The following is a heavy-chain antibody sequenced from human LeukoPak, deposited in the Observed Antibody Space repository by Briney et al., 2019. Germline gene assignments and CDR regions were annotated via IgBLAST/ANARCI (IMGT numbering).Heavy chain of an antibody. CDR2: ISGSGGST. D-gene: IGHD3-10*01. CDR1: GFTVSSSY. Sequence: GGSLRLSCAASGFTVSSSYMSWVRQAPGKGLDWVSSISGSGGSTYYADSVKGRFTISRDNSKNTLYLQMNSLRAGDTAVYYCAKGSGYYFDYWGQGTLVTVSS. V-gene: IGHV3-23*01. CDR3: AKGSGYYFDY. J-gene: IGHJ4*02.